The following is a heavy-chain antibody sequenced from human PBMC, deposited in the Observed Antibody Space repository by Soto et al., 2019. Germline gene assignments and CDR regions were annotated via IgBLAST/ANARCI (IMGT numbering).Heavy chain of an antibody. CDR2: ISYDGSNK. Sequence: GGSLRLSCAASGFTFSSYAMHWVRQAPGKGLEWVAVISYDGSNKYYADSVKGRFTISRDNSKNTLYLQMNSPRAEDTAVYYCARSGGRRFGELFGYWGQGTLVTVSS. V-gene: IGHV3-30-3*01. CDR1: GFTFSSYA. D-gene: IGHD3-10*01. CDR3: ARSGGRRFGELFGY. J-gene: IGHJ4*02.